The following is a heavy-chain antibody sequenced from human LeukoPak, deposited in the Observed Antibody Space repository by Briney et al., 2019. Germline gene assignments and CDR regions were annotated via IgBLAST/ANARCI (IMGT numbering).Heavy chain of an antibody. D-gene: IGHD3-10*01. CDR2: IIPIFGTA. V-gene: IGHV1-69*13. J-gene: IGHJ4*02. Sequence: SVKVSCKASGGTFSSYAISWVRQAPGQGLEWMGGIIPIFGTANYAQKFQGRVTITADESTSTAYMELSSLRSEDTAVYYCARDVSYGSGSYYIDFALRNRFDYWGQGTLVTVSS. CDR3: ARDVSYGSGSYYIDFALRNRFDY. CDR1: GGTFSSYA.